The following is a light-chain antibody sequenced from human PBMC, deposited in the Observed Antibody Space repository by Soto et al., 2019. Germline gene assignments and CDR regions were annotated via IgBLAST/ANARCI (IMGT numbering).Light chain of an antibody. CDR1: QSITNR. CDR3: QQYKSYPWT. CDR2: DAS. V-gene: IGKV1-5*01. J-gene: IGKJ1*01. Sequence: DIQMTQSPSTLSASVGDRVTITCRASQSITNRVAWYQQKPGKAPKVLIYDASNLESGVPSRFSGSGSGTEFTRTISSLQPDDVATFYCQQYKSYPWTVGQGTKVDIK.